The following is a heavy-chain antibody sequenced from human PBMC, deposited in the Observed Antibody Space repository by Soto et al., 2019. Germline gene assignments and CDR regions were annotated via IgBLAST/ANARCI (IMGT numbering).Heavy chain of an antibody. CDR3: ARDPRNQDLWVKQYYGMDV. CDR1: GFTFSSFG. CDR2: IWYDGSNK. J-gene: IGHJ6*02. V-gene: IGHV3-33*01. D-gene: IGHD6-13*01. Sequence: LRLSFAASGFTFSSFGIHWVRQAPGQGLEWVAVIWYDGSNKYYADSVKGRFTISRDNSNNTLYLQMDSLRVEDTAVYYCARDPRNQDLWVKQYYGMDVWGQGTTVTVSS.